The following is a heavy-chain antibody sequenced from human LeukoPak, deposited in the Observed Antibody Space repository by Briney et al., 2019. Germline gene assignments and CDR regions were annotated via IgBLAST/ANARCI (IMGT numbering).Heavy chain of an antibody. CDR1: GFTFGDYA. J-gene: IGHJ4*02. CDR2: IRSKAYGGTT. D-gene: IGHD3-22*01. V-gene: IGHV3-49*03. Sequence: GGSLRLSCTAPGFTFGDYAMSWFRQAPGKGLEWVGFIRSKAYGGTTEYAASVKGRFTISRDDSKSIAYLQMNSLKTEDTAVYYCTRTRTYYYDSSGYYSQGYWGQGTLVTVSS. CDR3: TRTRTYYYDSSGYYSQGY.